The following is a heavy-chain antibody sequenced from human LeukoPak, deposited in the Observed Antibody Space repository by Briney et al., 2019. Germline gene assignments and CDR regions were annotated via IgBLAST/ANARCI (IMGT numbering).Heavy chain of an antibody. Sequence: PSETLSLTCAVYGGSFSGYYWSWVRQPPGKGVEWIGEINHSGSTNYHPSLKSRVTISVDTSKNQFSLKLSSVTAADTAVYYCARGLHSSSWYLNYWGQGTLVTVSS. CDR3: ARGLHSSSWYLNY. V-gene: IGHV4-34*01. CDR2: INHSGST. J-gene: IGHJ4*02. D-gene: IGHD6-13*01. CDR1: GGSFSGYY.